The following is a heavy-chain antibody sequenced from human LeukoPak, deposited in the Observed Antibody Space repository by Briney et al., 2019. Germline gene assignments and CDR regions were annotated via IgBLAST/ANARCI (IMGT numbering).Heavy chain of an antibody. CDR3: ARDHGSYYYFDY. V-gene: IGHV3-30-3*01. Sequence: PGGSLRLSCAASGFTFSSYAMHRVRQAPGKGLEWVAVISYDGSNKYYADSVKGRFTISRDNSKNTLYLQMNSLRAEDTAVYYCARDHGSYYYFDYWGQGTLVTVSS. CDR1: GFTFSSYA. D-gene: IGHD1-26*01. CDR2: ISYDGSNK. J-gene: IGHJ4*02.